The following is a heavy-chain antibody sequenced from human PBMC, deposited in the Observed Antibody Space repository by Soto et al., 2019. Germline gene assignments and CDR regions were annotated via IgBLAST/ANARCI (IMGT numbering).Heavy chain of an antibody. CDR3: AALTFGELSLYYFDY. CDR1: GGSILSGSYY. CDR2: ISYSGST. J-gene: IGHJ4*02. Sequence: PSETLSRTCNVSGGSILSGSYYWSWSRQRPGQGLEWIGYISYSGSTYYNPSLKSRLTISAYMELSSLRSEDTAVYYCAALTFGELSLYYFDYWGQGTLVTVS. D-gene: IGHD3-10*01. V-gene: IGHV4-30-4*02.